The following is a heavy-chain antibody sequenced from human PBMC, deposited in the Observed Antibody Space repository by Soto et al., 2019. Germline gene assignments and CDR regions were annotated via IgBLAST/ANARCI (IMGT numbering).Heavy chain of an antibody. CDR3: AKDRPRLTQNFLAGY. Sequence: QIQLVQSGAEVKKPGASVKVSCKASGYTFTDHGISWVRQAPGQGFEWMGWISAYSDYTAYAQKFQGRVTMTTDKYANTAYMELRSLPSDDTAVYYCAKDRPRLTQNFLAGYWGQGTLVTVSS. CDR2: ISAYSDYT. D-gene: IGHD2-21*01. J-gene: IGHJ4*02. V-gene: IGHV1-18*01. CDR1: GYTFTDHG.